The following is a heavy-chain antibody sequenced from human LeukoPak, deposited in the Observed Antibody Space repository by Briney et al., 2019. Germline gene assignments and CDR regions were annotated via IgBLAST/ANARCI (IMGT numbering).Heavy chain of an antibody. CDR1: GDSISSSNYY. CDR2: IHYSGNT. Sequence: PSETLSLTCTVSGDSISSSNYYWGWIRQPPGKGLEWIGSIHYSGNTYYNPSLKSRVTISVDTSKNQFSLSLYSVTAADTAVYYCARGVDYYGVWGQGTLVTVSS. V-gene: IGHV4-39*01. D-gene: IGHD3-10*01. J-gene: IGHJ4*02. CDR3: ARGVDYYGV.